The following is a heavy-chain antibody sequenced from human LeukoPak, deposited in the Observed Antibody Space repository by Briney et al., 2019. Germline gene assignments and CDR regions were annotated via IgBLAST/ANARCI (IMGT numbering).Heavy chain of an antibody. J-gene: IGHJ5*02. CDR3: AREDYGSRSYYNLPRWFDP. CDR2: INPNSGGT. D-gene: IGHD3-10*01. CDR1: GYTFTGYY. V-gene: IGHV1-2*02. Sequence: ASVKVSCKASGYTFTGYYMHWVRQAPGQGLEWMGWINPNSGGTNYAQKFQGRVTMTRDTSISTAYMELSRLRSDDTAVYYCAREDYGSRSYYNLPRWFDPWGQGTLVTVSS.